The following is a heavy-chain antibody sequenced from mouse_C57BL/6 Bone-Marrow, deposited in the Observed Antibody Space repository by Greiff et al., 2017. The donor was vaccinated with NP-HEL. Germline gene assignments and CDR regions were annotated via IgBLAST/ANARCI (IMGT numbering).Heavy chain of an antibody. V-gene: IGHV1-81*01. J-gene: IGHJ3*01. CDR3: ARSSLTSWFAY. D-gene: IGHD4-1*01. CDR2: IYPRSGNT. Sequence: QVQLKQSGAELARPGASVKLSCKASGYTFTSYGISWVKQRTGQGLEWIGEIYPRSGNTYYNEKFKGKATLTADKSSSTAYMELRSLTSEDAAVYFCARSSLTSWFAYWGQGTLVTVSA. CDR1: GYTFTSYG.